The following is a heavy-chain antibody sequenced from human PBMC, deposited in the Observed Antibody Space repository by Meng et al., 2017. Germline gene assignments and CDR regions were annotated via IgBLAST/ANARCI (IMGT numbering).Heavy chain of an antibody. CDR3: ARDLFSYDSSGYYPDY. D-gene: IGHD3-22*01. V-gene: IGHV1-3*01. CDR1: GYTFATYA. Sequence: QVQLVQSGAGGKKPGASVKVSCKASGYTFATYAMHWVRQAPGQRLEWMGWINAGNGNTQYSQKFQGRVTITRDTSASTAYMELSSLRSEDTAVYYCARDLFSYDSSGYYPDYWGRGTLVTVSS. J-gene: IGHJ4*02. CDR2: INAGNGNT.